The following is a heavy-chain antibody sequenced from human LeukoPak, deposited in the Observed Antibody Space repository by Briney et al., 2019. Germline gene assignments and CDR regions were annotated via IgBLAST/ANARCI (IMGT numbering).Heavy chain of an antibody. D-gene: IGHD6-6*01. CDR3: ARGLSGYASSLGY. J-gene: IGHJ4*02. CDR2: IRYDATNK. V-gene: IGHV3-30*02. CDR1: GFTFSSSG. Sequence: GGSLRLSCAASGFTFSSSGMHWVRQAPGKGLEWVAFIRYDATNKYYVDSVKGRFTISRDNSKNTLYLQMNSLRAEDTAVYYCARGLSGYASSLGYWGQGTLVTVSA.